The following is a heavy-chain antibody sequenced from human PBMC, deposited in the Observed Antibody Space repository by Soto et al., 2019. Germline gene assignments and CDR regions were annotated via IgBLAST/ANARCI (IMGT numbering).Heavy chain of an antibody. CDR1: GYTLNELS. Sequence: ASVKVSCKVSGYTLNELSIHWVRQAPGKGLEWMGGFDPQNYETIYGQKFQGRVTMTTDTSTSTAYMELRSLRSDDTAVYYCARDNGYESDYWGQGTLVTVSS. CDR3: ARDNGYESDY. V-gene: IGHV1-24*01. CDR2: FDPQNYET. J-gene: IGHJ4*02. D-gene: IGHD5-12*01.